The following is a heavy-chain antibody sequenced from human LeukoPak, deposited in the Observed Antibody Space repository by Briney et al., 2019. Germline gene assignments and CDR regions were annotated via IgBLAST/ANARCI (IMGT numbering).Heavy chain of an antibody. V-gene: IGHV4-59*01. CDR1: GGSISSYY. D-gene: IGHD6-13*01. J-gene: IGHJ6*02. CDR3: ARLVYSSSWYPTYYYYGMDV. Sequence: SETLSLTCTVSGGSISSYYWSWIRQPPGKGLEWIGYIYYSGSTNYNPSLKSRVTTSVDTSKNQFSLKLSSVTAADTAVYYCARLVYSSSWYPTYYYYGMDVWGQGTTVTVSS. CDR2: IYYSGST.